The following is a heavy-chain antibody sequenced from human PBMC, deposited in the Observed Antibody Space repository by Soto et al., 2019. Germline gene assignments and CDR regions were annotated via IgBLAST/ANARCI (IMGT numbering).Heavy chain of an antibody. CDR3: ARDSSFVIVPAASDY. CDR2: IWVDGSNK. J-gene: IGHJ4*02. Sequence: QVQLVESGGGVVQPGRSLRLSCAASGFSFSGYGMHWVRQAPGKGLEWVAVIWVDGSNKYYADSVKGRFTISRDNSKNTLYLQMNSLRAEDTAVYYCARDSSFVIVPAASDYWGQGTLVTVSS. D-gene: IGHD2-2*01. CDR1: GFSFSGYG. V-gene: IGHV3-33*01.